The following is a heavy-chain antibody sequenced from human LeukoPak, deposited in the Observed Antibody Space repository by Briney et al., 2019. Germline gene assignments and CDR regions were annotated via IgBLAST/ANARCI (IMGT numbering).Heavy chain of an antibody. D-gene: IGHD6-6*01. CDR3: ARDRQLVRTEDFPRDRGERNFDY. Sequence: PGGSLRLSCAASGFTFNNYNMNWVRQAPGKALEWVSSITSSGTYIFYADSVKGRFTISRDNAKNSLYLQMNSLRAEDTAVYYCARDRQLVRTEDFPRDRGERNFDYWGQGTLVTVSS. CDR2: ITSSGTYI. V-gene: IGHV3-21*01. CDR1: GFTFNNYN. J-gene: IGHJ4*02.